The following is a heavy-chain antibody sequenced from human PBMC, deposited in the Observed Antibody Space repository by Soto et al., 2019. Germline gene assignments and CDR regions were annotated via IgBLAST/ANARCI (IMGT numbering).Heavy chain of an antibody. CDR1: GFTFSSYS. J-gene: IGHJ5*02. D-gene: IGHD3-16*01. V-gene: IGHV3-48*02. CDR3: AREGGKINTFDP. Sequence: EVQLVESGGGLVQPGGSLRLSCAASGFTFSSYSMNWVRQAPGKGLEWVSYISSSSSTIYYADSVKGRFTISRDNAKNSLYLQMNRLRDEYTAVYYGAREGGKINTFDPWGQGTLVTVSS. CDR2: ISSSSSTI.